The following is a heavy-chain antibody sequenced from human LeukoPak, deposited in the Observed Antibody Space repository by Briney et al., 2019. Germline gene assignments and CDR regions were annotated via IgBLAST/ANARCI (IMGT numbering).Heavy chain of an antibody. J-gene: IGHJ4*02. V-gene: IGHV1-2*06. CDR1: GYTFTGYY. D-gene: IGHD3-22*01. CDR3: ARGSTYYYDSSGNCRDY. Sequence: APVKVSCKASGYTFTGYYMNSVRQAPGQGLEWMGRINPNSGGTNYAQKFQGRVTMTRDTSISTAYMELSRLRSDDTAVYYCARGSTYYYDSSGNCRDYWGQGTLVTVSS. CDR2: INPNSGGT.